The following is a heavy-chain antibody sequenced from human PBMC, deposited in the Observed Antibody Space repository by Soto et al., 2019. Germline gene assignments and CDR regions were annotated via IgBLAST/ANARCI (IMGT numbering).Heavy chain of an antibody. Sequence: DVQLVESGGGLVQPGGSLRLSCAASGFTFSNYWMHWVRQAPGKGLVWVAYINSDASTIKYADSVKGRFTISRDNARNTLYLQMNSLRGDDTAVDYCARDKWNYYNYDGMDVWGQGTRVTVS. CDR3: ARDKWNYYNYDGMDV. CDR2: INSDASTI. V-gene: IGHV3-74*03. D-gene: IGHD1-20*01. J-gene: IGHJ6*02. CDR1: GFTFSNYW.